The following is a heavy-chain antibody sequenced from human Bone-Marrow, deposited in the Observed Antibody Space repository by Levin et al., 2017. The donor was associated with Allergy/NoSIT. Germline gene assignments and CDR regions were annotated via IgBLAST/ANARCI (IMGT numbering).Heavy chain of an antibody. CDR1: GFTFDDYA. D-gene: IGHD3-9*01. Sequence: SLKISCAASGFTFDDYAMHWVRQAPGKGLEWVSGISWNSGSIGYADSVKGRFTISRDNAKNSLYLQMNSLRAEDTALYYCAKDFEGWFDPWGQGTLVTVSS. J-gene: IGHJ5*02. CDR3: AKDFEGWFDP. V-gene: IGHV3-9*01. CDR2: ISWNSGSI.